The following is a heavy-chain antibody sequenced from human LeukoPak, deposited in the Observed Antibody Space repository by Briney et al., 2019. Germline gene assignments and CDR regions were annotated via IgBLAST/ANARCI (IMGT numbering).Heavy chain of an antibody. V-gene: IGHV3-33*03. D-gene: IGHD4-11*01. CDR2: IWYDGNNE. CDR1: GFTFSTYG. Sequence: GGSLRLSCAASGFTFSTYGMHWVRQAPGKGLEWVAVIWYDGNNEYYADSVKGRFTISRDNSKNTLYLQMNSLRAEDTAVYYCAKYYSNLGDYYHYSMDVWGQGTTVTVSS. J-gene: IGHJ6*02. CDR3: AKYYSNLGDYYHYSMDV.